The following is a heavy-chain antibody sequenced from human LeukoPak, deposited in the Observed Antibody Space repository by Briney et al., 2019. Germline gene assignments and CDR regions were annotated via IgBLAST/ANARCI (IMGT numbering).Heavy chain of an antibody. J-gene: IGHJ4*02. V-gene: IGHV3-23*01. D-gene: IGHD3-3*01. CDR2: T. CDR3: APAFWGGYYDKVDY. Sequence: TYYADSVKGRFTISRDKSKNTIYLQMDSLRAEDTAVYYCAPAFWGGYYDKVDYWGPGTLVTVA.